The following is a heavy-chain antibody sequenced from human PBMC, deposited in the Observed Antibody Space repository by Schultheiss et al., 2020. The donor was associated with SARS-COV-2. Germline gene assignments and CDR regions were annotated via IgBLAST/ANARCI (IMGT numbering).Heavy chain of an antibody. CDR2: ISYDGSNK. CDR3: ARSNVYYYDSSGYLVDY. J-gene: IGHJ4*02. CDR1: GFTFSSYA. Sequence: GGSLRLSCAASGFTFSSYAMHWVRQAPGKGLEWVAVISYDGSNKYYADSVKGRFTISRDNAKNSLYLQMNSLRAEDTAVYYCARSNVYYYDSSGYLVDYWGQGTLVTVSS. D-gene: IGHD3-22*01. V-gene: IGHV3-30*07.